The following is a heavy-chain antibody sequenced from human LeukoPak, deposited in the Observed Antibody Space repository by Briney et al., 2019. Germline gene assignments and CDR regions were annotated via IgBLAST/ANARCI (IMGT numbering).Heavy chain of an antibody. V-gene: IGHV4-34*01. Sequence: PSETLSLTCAVYGGSFSDNFWSWIRQSPGKGLELIGEINHRGSTTYNPSPMSRVTISVDTSKNQFSLRLSSVTAADTAVYYCARPAVTTGYYYYMDVWGKGTTVTISS. CDR2: INHRGST. J-gene: IGHJ6*03. D-gene: IGHD4-17*01. CDR1: GGSFSDNF. CDR3: ARPAVTTGYYYYMDV.